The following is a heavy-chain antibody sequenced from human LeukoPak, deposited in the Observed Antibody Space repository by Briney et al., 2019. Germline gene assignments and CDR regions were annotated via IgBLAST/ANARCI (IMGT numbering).Heavy chain of an antibody. CDR2: IIPIFGTA. CDR1: GGTFSSYA. D-gene: IGHD6-13*01. Sequence: ASVKVSXKASGGTFSSYAISWVRQAPGQGLEWMGGIIPIFGTANYAQKFQGRVTITADESTSTAYMELSSLRSEDTAVYYCARDPHIAAAGLVAFDIWGQGTMVTVSS. CDR3: ARDPHIAAAGLVAFDI. V-gene: IGHV1-69*01. J-gene: IGHJ3*02.